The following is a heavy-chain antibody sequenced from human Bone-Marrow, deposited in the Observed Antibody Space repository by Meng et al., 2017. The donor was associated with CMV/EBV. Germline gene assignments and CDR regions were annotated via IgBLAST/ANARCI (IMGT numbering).Heavy chain of an antibody. CDR3: ARAHSSSSSNWFDP. CDR1: GGSISSYY. Sequence: SETLSLTCTVSGGSISSYYWSWIRQPPGKGLEWIGYIYYSGSTNYNPSLKSRVTISVDTSKNQFSLKLSSVTAADTAVYYCARAHSSSSSNWFDPWGQGTLVTVSS. J-gene: IGHJ5*02. D-gene: IGHD6-6*01. V-gene: IGHV4-59*01. CDR2: IYYSGST.